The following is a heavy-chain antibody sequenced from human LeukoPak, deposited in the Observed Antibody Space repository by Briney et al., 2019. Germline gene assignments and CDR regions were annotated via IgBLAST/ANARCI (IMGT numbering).Heavy chain of an antibody. Sequence: GSSVKVSCKASGGTFSSYAISWVRQAPGQGLEWMGGIIPIFGTANYAQKFQGRVTITADESTSTAYMELSSLRSEDTAVYYCARVFYCSSTSCYTGLGDAFDIWGQGTMVTVSS. CDR2: IIPIFGTA. CDR3: ARVFYCSSTSCYTGLGDAFDI. J-gene: IGHJ3*02. D-gene: IGHD2-2*02. CDR1: GGTFSSYA. V-gene: IGHV1-69*01.